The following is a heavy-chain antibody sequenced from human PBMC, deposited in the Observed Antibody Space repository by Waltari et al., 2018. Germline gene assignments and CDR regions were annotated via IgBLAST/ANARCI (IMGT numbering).Heavy chain of an antibody. J-gene: IGHJ4*02. CDR1: GFTFSSYA. CDR2: ISGMWGST. CDR3: AAMLYIVVVPAAKGDY. V-gene: IGHV3-23*01. Sequence: EVQLLESGGGLVQPGGSLRLSCAASGFTFSSYAMSWVRQAPGKGLGGVSAISGMWGSTYYADSVKGRFTISRDNSKNTLYLQMNSLRAEDTAVYYCAAMLYIVVVPAAKGDYWGQGTLVTVSS. D-gene: IGHD2-2*01.